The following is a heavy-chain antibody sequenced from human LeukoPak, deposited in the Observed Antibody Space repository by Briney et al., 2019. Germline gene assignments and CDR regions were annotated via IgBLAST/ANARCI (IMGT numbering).Heavy chain of an antibody. D-gene: IGHD2-15*01. CDR2: INHSGGT. J-gene: IGHJ4*02. CDR3: ARGRGVRIVRGFDY. V-gene: IGHV4-34*01. CDR1: GGSFSGYY. Sequence: SETLSLTCAVYGGSFSGYYWSWIRQPPGKGLEWIGEINHSGGTNYNPSLKSRVTISVDTSKKQFSLKLSSVTAADTAMYYCARGRGVRIVRGFDYWGQGTLVTVSS.